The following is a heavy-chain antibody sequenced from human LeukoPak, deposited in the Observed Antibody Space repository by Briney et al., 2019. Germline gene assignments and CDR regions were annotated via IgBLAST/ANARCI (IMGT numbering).Heavy chain of an antibody. Sequence: ASVKVSCKASGYTFTSYDINWVRQATGQGLEWMGWMNPNSGNTGYAQKFQGRVTMTRNTFISTAYMELSGLRSEDTAVYYCARGRGSYSYFDYWGQGTLVTVSS. CDR1: GYTFTSYD. CDR2: MNPNSGNT. D-gene: IGHD1-26*01. J-gene: IGHJ4*02. V-gene: IGHV1-8*01. CDR3: ARGRGSYSYFDY.